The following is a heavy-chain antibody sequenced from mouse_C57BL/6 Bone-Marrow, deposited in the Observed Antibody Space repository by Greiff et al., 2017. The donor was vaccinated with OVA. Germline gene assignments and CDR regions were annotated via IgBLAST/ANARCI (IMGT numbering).Heavy chain of an antibody. V-gene: IGHV1-64*01. CDR3: ARGELGRDYFDY. D-gene: IGHD4-1*01. Sequence: QVQLQQPGAELVKPGASVKLSCKASGYTFTSYWMHWVKQRPGQGLEWIGMIHPNSGSTNYNEKFKSKATLTVDKSSSTAYMQLSSLTSEDSAVYYCARGELGRDYFDYWGQGTTLTVSS. CDR2: IHPNSGST. J-gene: IGHJ2*01. CDR1: GYTFTSYW.